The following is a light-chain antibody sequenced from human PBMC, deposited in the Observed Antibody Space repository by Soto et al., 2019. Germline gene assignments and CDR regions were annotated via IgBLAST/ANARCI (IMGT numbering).Light chain of an antibody. CDR1: QSVSGSY. V-gene: IGKV3-20*01. Sequence: EIVLTQSPGTLSLSPGERATLSCRASQSVSGSYLAWYQQKPGQAPRLLIYGASSRATSILDRFSGSGSGTDFTLTISRLEPADFEVYYCQQYGSSPPVTFGGGTKVEIK. CDR3: QQYGSSPPVT. CDR2: GAS. J-gene: IGKJ4*01.